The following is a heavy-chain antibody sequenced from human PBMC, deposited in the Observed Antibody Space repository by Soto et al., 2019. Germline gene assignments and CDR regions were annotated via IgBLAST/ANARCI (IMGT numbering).Heavy chain of an antibody. CDR3: ARGSLAATVTGAFLIDP. CDR2: IIPIFGTA. CDR1: GGTFSSYA. Sequence: SVKVSCKASGGTFSSYAISWVRQAPGQGREWMGGIIPIFGTANYAQKFQGRVTITADESTSTAYMELSSLRSEDTAVYYCARGSLAATVTGAFLIDPWGQGXLVTVSS. V-gene: IGHV1-69*13. D-gene: IGHD7-27*01. J-gene: IGHJ5*02.